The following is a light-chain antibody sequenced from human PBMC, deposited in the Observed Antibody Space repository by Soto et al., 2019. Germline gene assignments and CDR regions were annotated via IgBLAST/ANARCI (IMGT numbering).Light chain of an antibody. J-gene: IGLJ2*01. CDR1: NSDVGGYNY. CDR3: SSYTTTNAVV. V-gene: IGLV2-14*01. Sequence: QSALTQPASVSWSPGQSITISCTGSNSDVGGYNYVSWYQHHPGKAPKLMIYKVSLRPSGVSSRFSGSKSGNTASLTISGLQPEDESHYYCSSYTTTNAVVFGGGTKLTVL. CDR2: KVS.